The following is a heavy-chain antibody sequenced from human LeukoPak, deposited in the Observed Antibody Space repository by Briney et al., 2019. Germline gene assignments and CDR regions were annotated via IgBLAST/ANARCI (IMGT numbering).Heavy chain of an antibody. Sequence: GGALRLSCAASGFTFSDYYMSWIRQAPGKGLEWISSISSSGAIVFYPDSVKGRFTISRDNANNSLYLQIHSLRAEDTAVYYCARVRGLAAGAVNWGQGILVTVSS. CDR3: ARVRGLAAGAVN. D-gene: IGHD6-13*01. J-gene: IGHJ4*02. V-gene: IGHV3-11*01. CDR1: GFTFSDYY. CDR2: ISSSGAIV.